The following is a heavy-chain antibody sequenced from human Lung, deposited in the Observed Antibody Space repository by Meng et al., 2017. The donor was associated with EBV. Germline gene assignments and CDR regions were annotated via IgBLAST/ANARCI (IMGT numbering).Heavy chain of an antibody. V-gene: IGHV4-31*01. J-gene: IGHJ5*02. Sequence: HVQLQESGPGLVKPSPTLSLTCTVSGGSISSGGYYCSWIRQHPGKGLEWIGYIYYSGSTYYNPSLKSLVTISVDTSKNQFSLKLSSVTAADTAVYYCARVVAGRYNWFDPWGQGTLVTVSS. D-gene: IGHD6-6*01. CDR1: GGSISSGGYY. CDR3: ARVVAGRYNWFDP. CDR2: IYYSGST.